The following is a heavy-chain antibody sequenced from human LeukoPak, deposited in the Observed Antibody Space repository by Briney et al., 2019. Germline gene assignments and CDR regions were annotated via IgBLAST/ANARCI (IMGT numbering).Heavy chain of an antibody. J-gene: IGHJ6*02. CDR2: IIPILGIA. D-gene: IGHD5-12*01. CDR3: ARPSVATNYYYYGMDV. CDR1: GGTFSSYA. V-gene: IGHV1-69*04. Sequence: SVKVSCKASGGTFSSYAISWVRQAPEQGLEWMGRIIPILGIANYAQKFQGRVTITADKSTSTAYMELSSLRSEDTAVYYCARPSVATNYYYYGMDVWGQGTTVTVSS.